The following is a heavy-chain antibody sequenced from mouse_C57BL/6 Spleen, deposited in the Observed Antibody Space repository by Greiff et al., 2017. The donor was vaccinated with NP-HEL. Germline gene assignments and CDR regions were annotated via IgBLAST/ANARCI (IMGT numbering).Heavy chain of an antibody. J-gene: IGHJ1*03. D-gene: IGHD1-1*01. CDR2: IDPENGDT. CDR1: GFNIKDDY. V-gene: IGHV14-4*01. CDR3: TNSTTVVRYFDV. Sequence: EVQLQQSGAELVRPGASVKLSCTASGFNIKDDYMHWVKQRPEQGLEWIGWIDPENGDTEYASQFQGKATITADTSSNTAYLQLSSLTSADTAVYYCTNSTTVVRYFDVWGTGTTVTVSS.